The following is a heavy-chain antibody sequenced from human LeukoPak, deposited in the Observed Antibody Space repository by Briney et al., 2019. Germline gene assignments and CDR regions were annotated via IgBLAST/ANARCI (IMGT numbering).Heavy chain of an antibody. CDR1: GFTFNNYP. J-gene: IGHJ4*03. Sequence: PGGSLRLSCAVSGFTFNNYPMSWVRQAPGKGLEWVSAIGDNGGDTKYADSVKGRFTISRDNSKNTLYLQMNSLRVEDTAIYYCGRDWKLDYWGQGTTVTVSS. CDR3: GRDWKLDY. CDR2: IGDNGGDT. V-gene: IGHV3-23*01. D-gene: IGHD1-1*01.